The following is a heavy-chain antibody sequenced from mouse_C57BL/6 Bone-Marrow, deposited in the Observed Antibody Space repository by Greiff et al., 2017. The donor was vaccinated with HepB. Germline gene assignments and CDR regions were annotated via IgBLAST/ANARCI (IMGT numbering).Heavy chain of an antibody. CDR1: GFTFSDYG. CDR2: ISNLAYSI. CDR3: ERHNYGSSSGYFDD. V-gene: IGHV5-15*01. J-gene: IGHJ2*01. Sequence: DVMLVESGGGLVQPGGSLKLSCAASGFTFSDYGMAWVRQAPRKGLEWVAFISNLAYSIYYADTVTGRFTISRENAKNTLYLEMSSLRSEDTAMYYCERHNYGSSSGYFDDWGKGTTLTVSS. D-gene: IGHD1-1*01.